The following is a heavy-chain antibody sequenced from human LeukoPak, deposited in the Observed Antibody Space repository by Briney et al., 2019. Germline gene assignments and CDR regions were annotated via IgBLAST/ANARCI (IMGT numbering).Heavy chain of an antibody. CDR3: ARTSILEWLFYGFDAFDI. J-gene: IGHJ3*02. CDR1: GGSISSYY. CDR2: IYTSGST. V-gene: IGHV4-4*07. D-gene: IGHD3-3*01. Sequence: SETLSLTCTVSGGSISSYYWSWIRQPAGKGLEWIGRIYTSGSTNYNPSLKSRVTMSVDTSKNQFSLKLSSVTAADTAVYYCARTSILEWLFYGFDAFDIWGQGTMVTVSS.